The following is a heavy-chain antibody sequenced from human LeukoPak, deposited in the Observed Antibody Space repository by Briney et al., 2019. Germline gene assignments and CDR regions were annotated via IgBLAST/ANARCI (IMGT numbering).Heavy chain of an antibody. J-gene: IGHJ4*02. Sequence: PSETLSLTCAVYGGSFSGYYWSWIRQPPGKGLEWIGEINHSGSTNYNPSLKSRVTISVDTSKNQFSLKLSSVTAADTAVYYCARDRSNYIFDYWGQGTLVTVSS. V-gene: IGHV4-34*01. CDR2: INHSGST. CDR1: GGSFSGYY. CDR3: ARDRSNYIFDY. D-gene: IGHD4-11*01.